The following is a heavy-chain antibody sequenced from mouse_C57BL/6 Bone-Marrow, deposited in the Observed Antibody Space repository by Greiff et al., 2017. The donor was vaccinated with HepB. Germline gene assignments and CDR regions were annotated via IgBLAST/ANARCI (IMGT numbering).Heavy chain of an antibody. CDR2: IYPRDGST. Sequence: QVQLQQSDAELVKPGASVKISCKVSGYTFTDHTIHWMKQRPEQGLEWIGYIYPRDGSTKYNEKFKGKATLTVDKSSSTAYMQLSSLTSEDSAVYYCAIMYYGSSYGYWGQGTTLTVSS. J-gene: IGHJ2*01. CDR3: AIMYYGSSYGY. CDR1: GYTFTDHT. D-gene: IGHD1-1*01. V-gene: IGHV1-78*01.